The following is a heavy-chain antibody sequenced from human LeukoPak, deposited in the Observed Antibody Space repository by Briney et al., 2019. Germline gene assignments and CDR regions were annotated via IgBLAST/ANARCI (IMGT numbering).Heavy chain of an antibody. D-gene: IGHD3-9*01. CDR3: ARGGNILTGYDY. CDR2: IYHSGST. Sequence: PSQTLSLTCTVSGSSISSGGYYWSWIRQPPGKGLEWIGYIYHSGSTYYNPSLKSRVTISVDTSKNQFSLKLSSVTAADTAVYYCARGGNILTGYDYWGQGTLVTVSS. J-gene: IGHJ4*02. CDR1: GSSISSGGYY. V-gene: IGHV4-30-2*05.